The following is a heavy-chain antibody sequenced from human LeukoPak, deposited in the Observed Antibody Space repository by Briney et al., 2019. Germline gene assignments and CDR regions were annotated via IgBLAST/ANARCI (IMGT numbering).Heavy chain of an antibody. J-gene: IGHJ5*02. D-gene: IGHD2-8*01. CDR3: ARDQRDGRVYASWFDP. CDR1: GGTFSSYA. Sequence: SVKVSCKASGGTFSSYAISWVRQAPGQGLEWMGGIIPIFGTADYAQKFQGRVTITADESTSTAYMELSSLRSEDTAVYYCARDQRDGRVYASWFDPWGQGTLVTVSS. CDR2: IIPIFGTA. V-gene: IGHV1-69*13.